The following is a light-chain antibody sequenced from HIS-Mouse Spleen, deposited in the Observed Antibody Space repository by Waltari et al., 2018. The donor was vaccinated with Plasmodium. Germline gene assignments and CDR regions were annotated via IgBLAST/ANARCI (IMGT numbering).Light chain of an antibody. Sequence: EIVMTQSPATLSVSPGERATLSCSASRSVSSHLAWYAQKPGQAPRLLSYGASTRATGIPARFSGSGSETEVTLTISSLQCEDFAVYYCQQYNNWSFTFGPGTKVDIK. CDR2: GAS. CDR1: RSVSSH. CDR3: QQYNNWSFT. J-gene: IGKJ3*01. V-gene: IGKV3-15*01.